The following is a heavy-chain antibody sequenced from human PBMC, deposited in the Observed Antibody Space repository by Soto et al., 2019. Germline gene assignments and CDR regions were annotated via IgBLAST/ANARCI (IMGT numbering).Heavy chain of an antibody. Sequence: QVQLVQSGAEVKKPGASVKVSCKASGYTFTSSGITWVRQAPGQGLEWMGWISGYNGNTNYAQKLQGRVTMTTDISTSTAYMELRSLRSDDTAVYYCARDAVYYGSGRAFDFWGQGTLVTVSS. CDR2: ISGYNGNT. D-gene: IGHD3-10*01. CDR3: ARDAVYYGSGRAFDF. V-gene: IGHV1-18*01. CDR1: GYTFTSSG. J-gene: IGHJ3*01.